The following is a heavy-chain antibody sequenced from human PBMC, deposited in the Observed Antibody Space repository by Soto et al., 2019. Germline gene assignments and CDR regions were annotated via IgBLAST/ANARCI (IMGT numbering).Heavy chain of an antibody. D-gene: IGHD2-15*01. CDR3: ARADIVVVVAATPGFGY. CDR1: GFTFSSYS. V-gene: IGHV3-21*01. Sequence: GSLRLSCAASGFTFSSYSMNWVRQAPGKGLEWVSSISSSSSYIYYADSVKGRFTISRDNAKNSLYLQMNSLRAEDTAVYYCARADIVVVVAATPGFGYWGQGTLVTVSS. J-gene: IGHJ4*02. CDR2: ISSSSSYI.